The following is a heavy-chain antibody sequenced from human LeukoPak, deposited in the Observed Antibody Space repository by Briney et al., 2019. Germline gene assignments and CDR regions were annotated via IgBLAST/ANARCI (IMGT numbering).Heavy chain of an antibody. CDR1: GYSFTSYW. CDR2: IYPGDSDT. Sequence: GESLKISCKGSGYSFTSYWIGWVRQMPGKGLEWMGIIYPGDSDTRYSPPFQGQVTISADKSISTAYLQWSSLKASDTAMYYCARRVTGSYGPPDWFDPWGQGTLVTVSS. CDR3: ARRVTGSYGPPDWFDP. J-gene: IGHJ5*02. V-gene: IGHV5-51*01. D-gene: IGHD1-26*01.